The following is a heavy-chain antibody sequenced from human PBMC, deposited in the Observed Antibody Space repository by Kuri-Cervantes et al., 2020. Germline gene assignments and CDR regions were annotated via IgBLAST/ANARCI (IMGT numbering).Heavy chain of an antibody. J-gene: IGHJ4*02. D-gene: IGHD2-2*01. CDR2: IIPIFGTA. CDR1: GGTFSSYA. V-gene: IGHV1-69*13. Sequence: SVKVSCKASGGTFSSYAISWVRQAPGQGLEWMGGIIPIFGTANYAQKFQDRVTITADESTSTAYMELSSLRSEDTAVYYCASGYCSSTSCYREVFDYWGQGTLVTVSS. CDR3: ASGYCSSTSCYREVFDY.